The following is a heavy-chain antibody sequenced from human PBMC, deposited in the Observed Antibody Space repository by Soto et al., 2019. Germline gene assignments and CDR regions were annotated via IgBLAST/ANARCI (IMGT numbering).Heavy chain of an antibody. CDR2: VNPSGGST. D-gene: IGHD2-15*01. CDR3: AREENCSDGVCYSEYFQR. V-gene: IGHV1-46*01. Sequence: QVQLVQSGAEVKKPGASVKVSCKASGYIFTAYSMHWVRQAPGQGLEWMGVVNPSGGSTNYAQKFPGRSTTTRDTPTSTLYMDLSSLTSEDTAVYYCAREENCSDGVCYSEYFQRWGQGTLVTVSS. J-gene: IGHJ1*01. CDR1: GYIFTAYS.